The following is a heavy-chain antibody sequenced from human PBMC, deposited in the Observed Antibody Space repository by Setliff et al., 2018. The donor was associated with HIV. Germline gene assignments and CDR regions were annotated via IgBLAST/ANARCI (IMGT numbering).Heavy chain of an antibody. J-gene: IGHJ3*01. CDR3: ARVRSYGSAYDAFDV. Sequence: SETLSLTCTVSGGSIGGYYWSWIRQPPGTGLEWLGCIYSGGSTNYNPSLESRVTISLGTSKNQFSLRLTSVTAADTAVYYCARVRSYGSAYDAFDVWGPGTMVTVSS. V-gene: IGHV4-4*08. D-gene: IGHD3-10*01. CDR1: GGSIGGYY. CDR2: IYSGGST.